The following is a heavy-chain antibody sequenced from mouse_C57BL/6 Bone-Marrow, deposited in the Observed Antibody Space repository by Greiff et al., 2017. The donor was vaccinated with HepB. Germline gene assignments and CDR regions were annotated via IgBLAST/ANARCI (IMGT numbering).Heavy chain of an antibody. D-gene: IGHD6-1*01. CDR1: GFTFSSYA. Sequence: EVQRVESGGGLVKPGGSLKLSCAASGFTFSSYAMSWVRQTPEKRLEWVATISDGGSYTYYPDNVKGRFTISRDNPKNNLYLQMSHLKSEDTAMYYCARESSSFAYWGQGTLVTVSA. V-gene: IGHV5-4*01. CDR3: ARESSSFAY. CDR2: ISDGGSYT. J-gene: IGHJ3*01.